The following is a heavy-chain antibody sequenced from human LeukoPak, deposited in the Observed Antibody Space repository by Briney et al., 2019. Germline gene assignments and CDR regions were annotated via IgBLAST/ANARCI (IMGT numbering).Heavy chain of an antibody. Sequence: GGTLRLSCTASGLTFDTYAMSWVRQAPGKGLEWVSAVSGSGGSTYSADSVKGRFTISRDNSKNTLFLQMNSLRAEDSAVYYCAKYRLVWLPAPVFDYWGQGTLVTVSS. CDR3: AKYRLVWLPAPVFDY. D-gene: IGHD5-24*01. J-gene: IGHJ4*02. CDR1: GLTFDTYA. V-gene: IGHV3-23*01. CDR2: VSGSGGST.